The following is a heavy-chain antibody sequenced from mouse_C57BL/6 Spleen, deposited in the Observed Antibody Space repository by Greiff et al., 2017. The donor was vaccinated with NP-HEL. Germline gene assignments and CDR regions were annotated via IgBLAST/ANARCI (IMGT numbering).Heavy chain of an antibody. CDR2: INYDGSST. Sequence: VQLKESEGGLVQPGRSMKLSCTASGFTFSDYYMAWVRQVPEKGLEWVANINYDGSSTYYLDSLKSRFIISRDNAKNILYLQMSSLKPEDTATYYCARVITTVVALYWYFDVWGTGTTVTVSS. CDR1: GFTFSDYY. V-gene: IGHV5-16*01. D-gene: IGHD1-1*01. CDR3: ARVITTVVALYWYFDV. J-gene: IGHJ1*03.